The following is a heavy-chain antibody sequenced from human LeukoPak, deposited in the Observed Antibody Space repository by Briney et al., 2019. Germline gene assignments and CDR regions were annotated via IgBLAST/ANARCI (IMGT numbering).Heavy chain of an antibody. V-gene: IGHV3-33*08. CDR2: IWYDGSDK. Sequence: PGGSLRLSCAASGFTFSSYAMSWVRQAPGKGLEWVAIIWYDGSDKRYLDSVKGRFIISRDNSKNTLDLQMNSLRAEDTAVYYCVRDGGYKWEDGKNWFEAWGQGTLVTVSS. D-gene: IGHD1-1*01. CDR3: VRDGGYKWEDGKNWFEA. CDR1: GFTFSSYA. J-gene: IGHJ5*02.